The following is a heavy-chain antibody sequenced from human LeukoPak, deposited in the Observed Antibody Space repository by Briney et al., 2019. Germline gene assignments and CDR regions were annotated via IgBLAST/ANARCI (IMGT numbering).Heavy chain of an antibody. CDR1: GYTFTGYY. CDR2: INPNSGGT. CDR3: ARGGREPAKGYYYYYYYIDV. Sequence: PAASVKVSCKASGYTFTGYYMHWVRQAPGQGLEWMGWINPNSGGTNYAQKFQGRVTMTRDTSISTAYMELSRLRSDDTAVYYCARGGREPAKGYYYYYYYIDVWGKGTTVTISS. D-gene: IGHD1-26*01. J-gene: IGHJ6*03. V-gene: IGHV1-2*02.